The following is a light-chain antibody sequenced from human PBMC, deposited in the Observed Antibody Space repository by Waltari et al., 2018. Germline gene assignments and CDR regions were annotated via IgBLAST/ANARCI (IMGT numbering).Light chain of an antibody. J-gene: IGLJ3*02. V-gene: IGLV1-47*02. CDR3: AAWDDTLRGPV. Sequence: QPVLTQPPSASGTPGQRVSISCPGSSSNLGSSSVYWYQQLPGTAPKVLIYFNDQRPSGVPDRFSGSKSGTSVSLAISGLRSEDEGDYYCAAWDDTLRGPVFGGGTKLTVL. CDR2: FND. CDR1: SSNLGSSS.